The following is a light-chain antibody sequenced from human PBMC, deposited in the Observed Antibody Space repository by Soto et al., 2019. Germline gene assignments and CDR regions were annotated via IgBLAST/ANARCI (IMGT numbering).Light chain of an antibody. CDR1: QGIFTY. CDR3: QRCRSYPYT. CDR2: DAS. Sequence: DIQMTQSPPSLSASVGDRVTITCRASQGIFTYLTWFQQKPGNGPQSLISDASKLQNGVPPRFSGSGSGTDFSLTITDLQPEDSATYYCQRCRSYPYTFGQGNKVQIK. J-gene: IGKJ2*01. V-gene: IGKV1-16*01.